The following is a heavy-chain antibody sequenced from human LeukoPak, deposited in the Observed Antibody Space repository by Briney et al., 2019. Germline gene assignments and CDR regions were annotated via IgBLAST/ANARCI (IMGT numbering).Heavy chain of an antibody. J-gene: IGHJ6*03. D-gene: IGHD5-24*01. CDR2: INPSGGST. V-gene: IGHV1-46*01. CDR3: ARDPDGYNLSYYYYMDV. CDR1: GYTFTSYY. Sequence: ASVKASCKASGYTFTSYYMHWVRQAPGQGLEWMGIINPSGGSTSYAQKFQGRVTMTRDTSISTAYMELSRLRSDDTAVYYCARDPDGYNLSYYYYMDVWGKGTTVTVSS.